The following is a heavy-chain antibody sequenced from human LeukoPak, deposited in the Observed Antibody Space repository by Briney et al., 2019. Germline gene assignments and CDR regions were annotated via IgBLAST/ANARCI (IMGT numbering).Heavy chain of an antibody. J-gene: IGHJ4*02. CDR2: MYTSGST. D-gene: IGHD2-2*02. CDR1: GGSISSGYYY. CDR3: TRSRERYCTSGSCYIDLQVR. Sequence: MSSETLSLTRTVSGGSISSGYYYWSWIRQPAGKGLEWIGRMYTSGSTEYNPSLNSRVTISVDTSKNQFSLKLSSVTAADTAVYYCTRSRERYCTSGSCYIDLQVRWGQGTLVTVSS. V-gene: IGHV4-61*02.